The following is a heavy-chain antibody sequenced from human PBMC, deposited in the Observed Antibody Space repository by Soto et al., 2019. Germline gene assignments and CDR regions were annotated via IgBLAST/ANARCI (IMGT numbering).Heavy chain of an antibody. CDR3: ALRSMAVVPEY. CDR1: GDSISTYY. V-gene: IGHV4-59*01. J-gene: IGHJ4*02. D-gene: IGHD3-22*01. Sequence: QVQLQESGPGLVKPSETLSLTCAVSGDSISTYYCMWIRQPPGKGLESIGYLYYGRSANYNPSLKSRVTLSVDTSTNQCSLTLSSMTAAATAVYYCALRSMAVVPEYWGQGTLVTVSS. CDR2: LYYGRSA.